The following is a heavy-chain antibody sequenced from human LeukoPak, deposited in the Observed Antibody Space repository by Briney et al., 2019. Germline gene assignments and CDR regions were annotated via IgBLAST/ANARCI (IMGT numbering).Heavy chain of an antibody. CDR3: AMSQWLVPGGYFDY. J-gene: IGHJ4*02. D-gene: IGHD6-19*01. V-gene: IGHV3-30*04. CDR2: ISYDRSNK. CDR1: GFTFSSYA. Sequence: PGGSLRLSCAASGFTFSSYAMHWVRQAPGKGLEWVAVISYDRSNKYYADSVRGRFTISRDNSKNTLYLQMNSLRAEDTAVYYCAMSQWLVPGGYFDYWGQGTLVTVSS.